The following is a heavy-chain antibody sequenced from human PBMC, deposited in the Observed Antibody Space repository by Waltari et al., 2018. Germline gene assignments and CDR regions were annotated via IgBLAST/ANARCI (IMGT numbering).Heavy chain of an antibody. D-gene: IGHD3-16*01. J-gene: IGHJ4*02. Sequence: QLQLQESGPGLVKPSETLSLACTVSGGSISSSDYYWGWIRQPPGKGLEWIGSIYYSGSTYYHPSLKSRVTISLDTSKNQFSLKRSSVTAADTAVYYCTRDAPPPGVSGSYAAVDYWGQGSLVIVSS. CDR3: TRDAPPPGVSGSYAAVDY. CDR2: IYYSGST. CDR1: GGSISSSDYY. V-gene: IGHV4-39*07.